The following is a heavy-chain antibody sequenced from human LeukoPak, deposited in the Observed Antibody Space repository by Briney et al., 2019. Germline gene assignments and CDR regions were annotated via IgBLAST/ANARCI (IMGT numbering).Heavy chain of an antibody. CDR1: GYTFTDYN. CDR3: ARSSRGY. Sequence: ASVKVSCKASGYTFTDYNMNWVRQAPGQGPEWMGCINPNSGATNYAQKFQGRVTMTRDTSISTAYMELSRLKSDDTATYYCARSSRGYWGQGTLVTVSS. CDR2: INPNSGAT. V-gene: IGHV1-2*02. D-gene: IGHD2-2*01. J-gene: IGHJ4*02.